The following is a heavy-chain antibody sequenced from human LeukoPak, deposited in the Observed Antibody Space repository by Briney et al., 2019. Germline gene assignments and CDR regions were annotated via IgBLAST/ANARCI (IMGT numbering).Heavy chain of an antibody. D-gene: IGHD4-17*01. CDR3: ARDQLGYGDYVGYAFDI. J-gene: IGHJ3*02. Sequence: GGSLRLSCAASGFTVSNKYMSWVRQAPGKGLEWVPVIYSGGSTYYADSAKGRFTISRDNSKNTLFLQINTLRAEDTAVYFCARDQLGYGDYVGYAFDIWGQGTMVTVPS. V-gene: IGHV3-66*01. CDR1: GFTVSNKY. CDR2: IYSGGST.